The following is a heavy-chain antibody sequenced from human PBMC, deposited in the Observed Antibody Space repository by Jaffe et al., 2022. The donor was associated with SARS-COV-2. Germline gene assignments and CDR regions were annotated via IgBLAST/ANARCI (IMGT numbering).Heavy chain of an antibody. CDR3: ARDGSGSYSGV. Sequence: EVQLVESGGGLVQPGGSLRLSCAASGFTFSSYSMNWVRQAPGKGLEWVSYISSSSSTIYYADSVKGRFTISRDNAKNSLYLQMNSLRAEDTAVYYCARDGSGSYSGVWGKGTTVTVSS. D-gene: IGHD1-26*01. V-gene: IGHV3-48*01. J-gene: IGHJ6*04. CDR1: GFTFSSYS. CDR2: ISSSSSTI.